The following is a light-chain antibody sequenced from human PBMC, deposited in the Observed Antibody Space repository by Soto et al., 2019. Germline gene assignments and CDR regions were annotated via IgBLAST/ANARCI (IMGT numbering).Light chain of an antibody. J-gene: IGKJ5*01. CDR3: QQYYDVPVT. CDR1: RPVLRSSKNKNH. V-gene: IGKV4-1*01. Sequence: DIEMKRAPEALSVSLGGRGIINCKASRPVLRSSKNKNHLAWYQQKPTQSPKMLISWASTRESGVPDRFSVSGSGTECTLTTISLLVEDAAVYHCQQYYDVPVTFGQGTRLEIK. CDR2: WAS.